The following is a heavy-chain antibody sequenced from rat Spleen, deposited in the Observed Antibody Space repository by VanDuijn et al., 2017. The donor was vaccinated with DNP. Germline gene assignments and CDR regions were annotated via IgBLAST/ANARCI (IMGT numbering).Heavy chain of an antibody. J-gene: IGHJ1*01. CDR3: ARGSGTYYWYFDF. V-gene: IGHV5-31*01. CDR2: ITSSGGST. D-gene: IGHD5-1*01. Sequence: EVQLVESGGDLVQPGRSLKLSCVASGFTFNNYWMIWIRQVPGKGLDWVASITSSGGSTYYPDSVKGRFTISRDNAKNTLYLQMNSLRSEDTATYYCARGSGTYYWYFDFWGPGTMVTVSS. CDR1: GFTFNNYW.